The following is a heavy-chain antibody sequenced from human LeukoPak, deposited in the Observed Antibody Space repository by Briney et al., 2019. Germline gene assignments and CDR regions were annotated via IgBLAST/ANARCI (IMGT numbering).Heavy chain of an antibody. D-gene: IGHD3-10*01. V-gene: IGHV4-4*07. CDR2: IYTSGST. CDR3: ARKPYGSGKGNWCFDL. Sequence: ETLSLTRTVSGGSISSYYWSWIRQPAGKGLEWIGRIYTSGSTNYNPSLKSRVTMSVDTSKNQFSLKLSSVTAADTAVYYCARKPYGSGKGNWCFDLWGRGTLVTVSS. J-gene: IGHJ2*01. CDR1: GGSISSYY.